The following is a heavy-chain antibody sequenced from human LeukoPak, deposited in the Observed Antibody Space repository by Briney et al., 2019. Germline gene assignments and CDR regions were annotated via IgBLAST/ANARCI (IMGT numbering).Heavy chain of an antibody. J-gene: IGHJ6*02. V-gene: IGHV4-59*11. D-gene: IGHD1-14*01. CDR1: GGSISSHY. Sequence: PSETLSLTCTVSGGSISSHYWSWIRQPPGKGLEWIGYIYYSGSTNYNPSLKSRVTISVDTSKNQFSLKLSSVTAADTAVYYCARGSGGTIPGSYYGMDVWGQGTTVTVSS. CDR3: ARGSGGTIPGSYYGMDV. CDR2: IYYSGST.